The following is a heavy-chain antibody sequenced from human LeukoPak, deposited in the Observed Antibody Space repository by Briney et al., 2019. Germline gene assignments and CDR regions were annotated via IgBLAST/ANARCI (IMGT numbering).Heavy chain of an antibody. V-gene: IGHV1-8*01. Sequence: ASVKVSCKASGYTFTSYDINWVRQATGQGLEWMGWMNPNSGNTGSAQRFQGRVTMTRNTSISTAYMGLSSLRSEDTAVYYCARALRVGRYSADYWGQGTLVTVSS. J-gene: IGHJ4*02. D-gene: IGHD2-15*01. CDR1: GYTFTSYD. CDR3: ARALRVGRYSADY. CDR2: MNPNSGNT.